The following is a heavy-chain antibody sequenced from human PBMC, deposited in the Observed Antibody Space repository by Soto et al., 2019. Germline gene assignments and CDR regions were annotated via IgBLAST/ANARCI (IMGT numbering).Heavy chain of an antibody. CDR3: ARHGPYYDFWSGYSSGMDV. V-gene: IGHV1-18*01. D-gene: IGHD3-3*01. CDR1: GYTFTSYG. J-gene: IGHJ6*02. Sequence: GASVKVSCKASGYTFTSYGISWVRQAPGQGLEWMGWISAYNGNTNYAQKLQGRVTMTTDTSTSTAYMELRSLRSDDTAVYYCARHGPYYDFWSGYSSGMDVWGQGTTVTVSS. CDR2: ISAYNGNT.